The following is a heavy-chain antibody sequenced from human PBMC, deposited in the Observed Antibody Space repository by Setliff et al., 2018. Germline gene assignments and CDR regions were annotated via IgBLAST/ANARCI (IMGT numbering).Heavy chain of an antibody. J-gene: IGHJ4*02. D-gene: IGHD2-21*01. CDR3: ASADVVVAP. CDR1: GFSFSTFG. CDR2: INAANGKT. Sequence: ASVKVSCKTSGFSFSTFGFSWVRQAPGQGLEWMGWINAANGKTKYSQEFQGRVTITRDTSASTVYMELSSLRYEDTAVFYCASADVVVAPWGQGTLVTVSS. V-gene: IGHV1-3*01.